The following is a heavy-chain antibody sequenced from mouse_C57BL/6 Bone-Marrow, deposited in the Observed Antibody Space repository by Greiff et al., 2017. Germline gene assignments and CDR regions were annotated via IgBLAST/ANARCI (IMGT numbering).Heavy chain of an antibody. CDR3: ANLGRFAY. V-gene: IGHV3-6*01. J-gene: IGHJ3*01. D-gene: IGHD4-1*01. CDR1: GYSITSGYY. CDR2: ISYDGSN. Sequence: EVHLVESGPGLVKPSQSLSLTCSVTGYSITSGYYWNWIRQFPGNQLEWMGYISYDGSNNYNPSLKNRISITRDTSKNQFFLKLNSVTTEDTATNSCANLGRFAYWGQGTLVTVSA.